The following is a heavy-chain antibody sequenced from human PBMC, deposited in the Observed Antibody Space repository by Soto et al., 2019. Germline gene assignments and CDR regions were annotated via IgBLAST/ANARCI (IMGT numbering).Heavy chain of an antibody. J-gene: IGHJ6*02. D-gene: IGHD3-10*01. V-gene: IGHV1-18*01. CDR1: GYTFTSYG. CDR3: AREDLPHHGSGTWYYGMDV. CDR2: ISAYNGNT. Sequence: QVQLVQSGAEVKKPGASVKVSCKASGYTFTSYGISWVRQAPGQGLEWMGWISAYNGNTNYAQKLQGRVTMTTDTTTSTAYMELRSLKSDDTAVYYCAREDLPHHGSGTWYYGMDVWGQGTTVTVSS.